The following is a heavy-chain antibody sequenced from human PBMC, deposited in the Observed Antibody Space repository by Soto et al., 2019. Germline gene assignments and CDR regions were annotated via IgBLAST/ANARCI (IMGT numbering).Heavy chain of an antibody. D-gene: IGHD3-16*01. Sequence: QVQLEESGGGVVQSGKSLRLSCVTSGFTFSSFGMHWVRQVPGKGLEWVAIISNDGRKEYYADSVRGRFTISRDDFKNTLYLQMNSLRPEDTAVYHCAKGNWGWGQGTQVTVSS. CDR3: AKGNWG. V-gene: IGHV3-30*18. CDR1: GFTFSSFG. CDR2: ISNDGRKE. J-gene: IGHJ4*02.